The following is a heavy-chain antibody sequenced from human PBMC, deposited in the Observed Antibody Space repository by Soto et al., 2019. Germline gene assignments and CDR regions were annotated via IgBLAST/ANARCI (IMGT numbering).Heavy chain of an antibody. D-gene: IGHD1-26*01. CDR1: GYTFTSYG. Sequence: QVQLVQSGAEVKKPGASVKVPCKASGYTFTSYGISWVRQAPGQGLEWMGWISAYNGNTNYAQKLQGRVTMTTDTSTSTAYMELRSLRSDDTAVYYCARDAWELRVYYYYYGMDVWGQGTTVTVSS. V-gene: IGHV1-18*01. J-gene: IGHJ6*02. CDR2: ISAYNGNT. CDR3: ARDAWELRVYYYYYGMDV.